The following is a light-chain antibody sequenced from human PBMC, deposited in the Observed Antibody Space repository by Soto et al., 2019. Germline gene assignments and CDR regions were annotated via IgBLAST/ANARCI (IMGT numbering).Light chain of an antibody. CDR2: AAS. CDR1: QGIRND. Sequence: LQMTQSQSSLSASVGAIVTITCRASQGIRNDLGWYQQKPGKAPKLLIYAASSLQAGVPSRFSGSGFGTDFTLTISSLQPEDFATYYCLQDHNYPWTFGQGTKVDI. V-gene: IGKV1-6*01. J-gene: IGKJ1*01. CDR3: LQDHNYPWT.